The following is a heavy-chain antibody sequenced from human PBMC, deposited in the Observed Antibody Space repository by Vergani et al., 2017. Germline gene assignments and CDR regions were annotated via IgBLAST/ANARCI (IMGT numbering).Heavy chain of an antibody. Sequence: QVQLQQWGAGLLKPSETLSLTCAVYGGSFSGYYWSWIRQPPGKGLEWIGYIYYSGSTNYNPSLKSRVTISVDTSKNQFSLKLSSVTAADTAVYYCAMGSGYEYSSIFDYWGQGTLVTVSS. D-gene: IGHD5-12*01. CDR3: AMGSGYEYSSIFDY. J-gene: IGHJ4*02. CDR1: GGSFSGYY. V-gene: IGHV4-34*11. CDR2: IYYSGST.